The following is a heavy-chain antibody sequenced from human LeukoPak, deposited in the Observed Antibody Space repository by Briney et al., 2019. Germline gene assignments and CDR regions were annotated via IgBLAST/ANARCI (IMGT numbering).Heavy chain of an antibody. CDR3: AKAGREVRGVIKLYYYGMDV. CDR2: IRYDGSNK. CDR1: GFTLSSYG. Sequence: PGGSLRLPCAASGFTLSSYGMHWVRQAPGKGLEWVTFIRYDGSNKYYADSVKGRFTISRDNSKNTLYLQMNSLRAEDTAVYYCAKAGREVRGVIKLYYYGMDVWGQGTTVTVSS. J-gene: IGHJ6*02. V-gene: IGHV3-30*02. D-gene: IGHD3-10*01.